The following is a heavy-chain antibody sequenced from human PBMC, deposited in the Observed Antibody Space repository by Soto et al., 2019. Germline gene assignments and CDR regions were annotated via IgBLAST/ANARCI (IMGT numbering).Heavy chain of an antibody. CDR2: INHSGST. D-gene: IGHD1-26*01. J-gene: IGHJ4*02. CDR1: GGAFSGYY. Sequence: SETLSLTGAVYGGAFSGYYCSWIRQPPGKGLEWIGEINHSGSTNYNPSLKSRVTISVDTSKNQFSLKLSSVTAADTAVYYCARDSIVGATRWYFDYWGQGTLVTVS. CDR3: ARDSIVGATRWYFDY. V-gene: IGHV4-34*01.